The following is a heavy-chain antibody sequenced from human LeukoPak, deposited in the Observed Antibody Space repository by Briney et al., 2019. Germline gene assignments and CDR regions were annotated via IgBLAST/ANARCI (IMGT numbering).Heavy chain of an antibody. CDR3: ARGPRLMVRGVLGGY. CDR2: ISSSGSTI. Sequence: GGSLRLSCAASGFTFSSYEMNWVRQAPGKGLEWVSYISSSGSTIYYADSVKGRFTISRDNSKNTLYLQMNSLRAEDTAVYYCARGPRLMVRGVLGGYWGQGTLVTVSS. CDR1: GFTFSSYE. D-gene: IGHD3-10*01. J-gene: IGHJ4*02. V-gene: IGHV3-48*03.